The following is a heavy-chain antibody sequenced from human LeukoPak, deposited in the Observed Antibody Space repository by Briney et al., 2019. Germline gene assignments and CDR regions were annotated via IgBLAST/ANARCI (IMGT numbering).Heavy chain of an antibody. Sequence: PSETLSLTCTVSGGSISSGNHFWSWIRQHPGKGLEWIGYIYYSGSTYYNPSLKSRVTISVDTSKNQFSLKLSSVTAADTAVYYCARDLRSRVGSWRQRGDYFDYWGQGTLVTVSS. CDR2: IYYSGST. CDR3: ARDLRSRVGSWRQRGDYFDY. CDR1: GGSISSGNHF. J-gene: IGHJ4*02. V-gene: IGHV4-30-4*08. D-gene: IGHD6-13*01.